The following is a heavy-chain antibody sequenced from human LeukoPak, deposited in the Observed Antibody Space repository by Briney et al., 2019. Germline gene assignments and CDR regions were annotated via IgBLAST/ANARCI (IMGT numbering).Heavy chain of an antibody. D-gene: IGHD3-10*01. Sequence: GGSLRLSCAASGFTFSSYAMHWVRQAPGKGLEWEAVISYDGSNKYYADSVKGRFTISRDNSKNTLYLQMNSLRAEDTAVYYCARDMVHGGQGPYFDYLGQGTLVTVSS. V-gene: IGHV3-30-3*01. CDR3: ARDMVHGGQGPYFDY. CDR2: ISYDGSNK. J-gene: IGHJ4*02. CDR1: GFTFSSYA.